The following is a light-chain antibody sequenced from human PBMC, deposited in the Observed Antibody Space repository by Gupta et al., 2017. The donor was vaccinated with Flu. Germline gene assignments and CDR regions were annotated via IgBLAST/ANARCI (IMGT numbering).Light chain of an antibody. J-gene: IGKJ2*01. CDR2: LGS. Sequence: DIVLSQCPLSLPVTPGEPASISCRSSQSLLHSNGYNYLDWYLQKPGQSPHLLIYLGSHRASGVPDRCSGSGSGTDFTLKISRVETEDFGVYYCMQALQTPRYTFGQGTKLEIK. CDR3: MQALQTPRYT. V-gene: IGKV2-28*01. CDR1: QSLLHSNGYNY.